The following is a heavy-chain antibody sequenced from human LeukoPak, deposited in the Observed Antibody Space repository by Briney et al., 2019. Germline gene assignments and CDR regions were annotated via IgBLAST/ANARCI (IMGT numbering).Heavy chain of an antibody. V-gene: IGHV4-59*08. CDR3: ARQTGSGLFILP. J-gene: IGHJ4*02. CDR1: GGSISSYY. Sequence: SETLSLTCTVSGGSISSYYWSWIRQPPGKGLEWIGYIFYSGSTNYNPSLKSRVTISVDTSKNQFSLKLSSVTAADTAVYYCARQTGSGLFILPGGQGTLVTVSS. D-gene: IGHD3/OR15-3a*01. CDR2: IFYSGST.